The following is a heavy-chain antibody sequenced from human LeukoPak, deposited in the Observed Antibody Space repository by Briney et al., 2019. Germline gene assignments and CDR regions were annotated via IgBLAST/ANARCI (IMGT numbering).Heavy chain of an antibody. Sequence: GGSLRLSCAASGFTFSSYWMHWVRQAPGKGLVWVSRINSDGSSTSYADSVKGRFTISRDNAKNTLYLQMNSLRAEDTAVYHCARVRGYSYYGGYYYYMDVWGKGTTVTVS. CDR2: INSDGSST. CDR1: GFTFSSYW. D-gene: IGHD5-18*01. V-gene: IGHV3-74*01. CDR3: ARVRGYSYYGGYYYYMDV. J-gene: IGHJ6*03.